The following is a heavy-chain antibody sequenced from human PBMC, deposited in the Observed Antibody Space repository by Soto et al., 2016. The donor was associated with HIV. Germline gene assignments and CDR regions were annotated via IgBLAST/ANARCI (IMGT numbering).Heavy chain of an antibody. D-gene: IGHD6-19*01. CDR2: MNPNSGNT. CDR1: GYSFTSFD. V-gene: IGHV1-8*03. Sequence: QVQLVQSGAEVKKPGASVKVSCKASGYSFTSFDINWVRQATGQGLEWMGWMNPNSGNTGYAQKFQGRVTITRNTSLSTAYMELSRLRSEDTAVYYCARSSSRVAVAGTSWFDPWGQGILVTVSS. CDR3: ARSSSRVAVAGTSWFDP. J-gene: IGHJ5*02.